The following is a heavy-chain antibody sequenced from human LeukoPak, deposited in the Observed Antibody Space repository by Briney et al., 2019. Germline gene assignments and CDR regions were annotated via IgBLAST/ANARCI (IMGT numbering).Heavy chain of an antibody. CDR3: ATQRAYSYGERIDY. D-gene: IGHD5-18*01. CDR1: DFTFSHYH. Sequence: SGGSLRLSCAASDFTFSHYHVHWVRQPPGKGLEWVAVISDVGTNKYYGDSVKGRFTISRDNSKNTVFLLMNSLSTEDTAVYYCATQRAYSYGERIDYWGQGTLVTVSS. CDR2: ISDVGTNK. J-gene: IGHJ4*02. V-gene: IGHV3-30*03.